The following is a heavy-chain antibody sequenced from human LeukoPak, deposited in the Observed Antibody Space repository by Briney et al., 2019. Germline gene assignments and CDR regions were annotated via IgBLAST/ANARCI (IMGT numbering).Heavy chain of an antibody. J-gene: IGHJ4*02. CDR2: ISGSGGRT. Sequence: GGSLRLSCAASGFTFSSYAKGWVRQAPGKGLEWVSAISGSGGRTYYADSVKGRFTISRDNSKNTLYLQMNSLRAEDTAVYYCAKANCADEYFLDYWGQGTLVTVSS. D-gene: IGHD2/OR15-2a*01. CDR1: GFTFSSYA. V-gene: IGHV3-23*01. CDR3: AKANCADEYFLDY.